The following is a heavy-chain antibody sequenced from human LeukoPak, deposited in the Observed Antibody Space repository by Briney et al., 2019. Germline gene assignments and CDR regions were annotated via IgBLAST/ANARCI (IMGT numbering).Heavy chain of an antibody. D-gene: IGHD5-24*01. V-gene: IGHV3-53*01. Sequence: PGGSLRLSCAASGFTVSSNYMSWVRQAPGKGLEWVSVIYSGGSTYYADSVKGRCTISRDNAKNTRYLLIKSTSAEDTAVYSCARVFSADGYNPTGNYFDYWGQGTLVTVSS. J-gene: IGHJ4*02. CDR2: IYSGGST. CDR1: GFTVSSNY. CDR3: ARVFSADGYNPTGNYFDY.